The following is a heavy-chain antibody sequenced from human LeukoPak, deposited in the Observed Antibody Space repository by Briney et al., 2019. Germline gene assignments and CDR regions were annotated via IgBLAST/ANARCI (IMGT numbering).Heavy chain of an antibody. CDR3: ARGSSPFDY. CDR1: GGSISSYY. Sequence: PSETLSLTCTVSGGSISSYYWSWVRQPPGKGLEWIGSLFYSGNTNYNPSLKSRVTISLDTSKNQVSLKLSSVTAADTAVYYCARGSSPFDYWGQGTLVTVSS. V-gene: IGHV4-59*08. CDR2: LFYSGNT. J-gene: IGHJ4*02.